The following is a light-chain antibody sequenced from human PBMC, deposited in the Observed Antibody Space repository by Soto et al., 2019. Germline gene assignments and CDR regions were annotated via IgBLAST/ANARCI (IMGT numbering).Light chain of an antibody. V-gene: IGLV1-40*01. CDR1: SSNIGAGSD. CDR3: QSYDSSLSTYV. Sequence: QSALTQPPSVSGAPGQRVTISCTGSSSNIGAGSDLHWYQQLPGTAPKLLIYGNSNRPSGVPDRFSGSKSGTSASLAITGLQAEDEADYYCQSYDSSLSTYVFGTGTKATV. CDR2: GNS. J-gene: IGLJ1*01.